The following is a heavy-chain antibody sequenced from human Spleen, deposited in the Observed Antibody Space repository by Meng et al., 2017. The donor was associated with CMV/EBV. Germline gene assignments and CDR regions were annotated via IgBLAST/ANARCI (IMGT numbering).Heavy chain of an antibody. CDR1: GASISSYY. CDR2: MYYTGST. D-gene: IGHD2-2*02. CDR3: ARVSPSYCSSTSCYTGDLDYEVGWFDP. V-gene: IGHV4-59*01. J-gene: IGHJ5*02. Sequence: SETLSLTCSVSGASISSYYWSWIRQPPGKGLEWIGYMYYTGSTNYNPSLKSRVTISVDRSKNQFSLKLSSVTAADTAVYYCARVSPSYCSSTSCYTGDLDYEVGWFDPWGQGTLVTVSS.